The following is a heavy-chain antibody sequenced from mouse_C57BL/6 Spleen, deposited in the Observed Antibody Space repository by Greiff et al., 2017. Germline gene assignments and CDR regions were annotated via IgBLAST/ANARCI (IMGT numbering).Heavy chain of an antibody. CDR3: ARHGDYSKEGYAMDY. V-gene: IGHV5-12*01. D-gene: IGHD2-5*01. J-gene: IGHJ4*01. CDR2: ISNGGGST. Sequence: EVMLVESGGGLVQPGGSLKLSCAASGFTFSDYYMYWVRQTPEKRLEWVAYISNGGGSTYYPDTVKGRFTIARDNAKNTLYLQMSRLKSEDTAMYYCARHGDYSKEGYAMDYWGQGTSVTVSS. CDR1: GFTFSDYY.